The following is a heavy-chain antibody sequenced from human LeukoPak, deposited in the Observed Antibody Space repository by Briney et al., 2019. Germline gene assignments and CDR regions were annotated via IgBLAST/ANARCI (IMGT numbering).Heavy chain of an antibody. V-gene: IGHV4-39*07. J-gene: IGHJ4*02. Sequence: SETLSLTCTVSGGSISSSSYYWGWIRQPPGKGLEWIGSIYYSGSTYYNSSLKSRVTISVDTSKNQFSLKLSSVTAADTAVYYCARDWDGYNPTYFDYWGQGTLVTVSS. D-gene: IGHD5-24*01. CDR2: IYYSGST. CDR3: ARDWDGYNPTYFDY. CDR1: GGSISSSSYY.